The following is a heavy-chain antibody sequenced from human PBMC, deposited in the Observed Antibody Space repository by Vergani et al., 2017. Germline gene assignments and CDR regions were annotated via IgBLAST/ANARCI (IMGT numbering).Heavy chain of an antibody. D-gene: IGHD2-2*01. CDR1: GGSISSYY. J-gene: IGHJ4*02. V-gene: IGHV4-59*01. CDR2: IYYSGST. Sequence: QVQLQESGPGLVKPSETLSLTCTVSGGSISSYYWSWIRQPPGKGLEWLGYIYYSGSTNYNPSLKSRFTISVDTSKNQFSLKLSSVTAADTAVYYCARVWGYCSSTSCYQYYFDYWGQGTLVTVSS. CDR3: ARVWGYCSSTSCYQYYFDY.